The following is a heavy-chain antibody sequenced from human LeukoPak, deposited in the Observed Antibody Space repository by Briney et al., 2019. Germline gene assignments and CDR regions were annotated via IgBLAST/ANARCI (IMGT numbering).Heavy chain of an antibody. D-gene: IGHD1-26*01. Sequence: ASVKVSCKASGYTFTSYYMHWVRQAPGQGLEWMGLINPTGGSTGYAQKFRGRVTVTRDMSTSTDYMELSSLRSEDTAIYYCARDNSVGDNAWWFDPWGQGTLVTVSS. CDR3: ARDNSVGDNAWWFDP. J-gene: IGHJ5*02. CDR2: INPTGGST. V-gene: IGHV1-46*01. CDR1: GYTFTSYY.